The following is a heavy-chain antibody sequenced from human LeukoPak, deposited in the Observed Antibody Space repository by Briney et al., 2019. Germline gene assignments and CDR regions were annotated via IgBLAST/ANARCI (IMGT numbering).Heavy chain of an antibody. D-gene: IGHD1-20*01. Sequence: GGSLRLSCAASGFTFTTYWTHWVRQAPGKGLVWVSRSNSDGSSTCYADSVKGRFTISRDNAKNTLYLQMNSLRAEDTAVYYCARASNWKYDYWGQGTLVTVSS. CDR3: ARASNWKYDY. J-gene: IGHJ4*02. CDR2: SNSDGSST. V-gene: IGHV3-74*01. CDR1: GFTFTTYW.